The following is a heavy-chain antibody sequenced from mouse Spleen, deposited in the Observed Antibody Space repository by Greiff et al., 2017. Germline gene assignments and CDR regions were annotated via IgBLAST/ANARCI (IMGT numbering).Heavy chain of an antibody. CDR2: ISSGGSYT. J-gene: IGHJ4*01. D-gene: IGHD1-1*01. CDR3: ARHGTVVEGDAMDY. CDR1: GFTFSSYG. Sequence: EVQLVESGGDLVKPGGSLKLSCAASGFTFSSYGMSWVRQTPDKRLEWVATISSGGSYTYYPDSVKGRFTISRDNAKNTLYLQMSSLKSEDTAMYYCARHGTVVEGDAMDYWGQGTSVTVSS. V-gene: IGHV5-6*01.